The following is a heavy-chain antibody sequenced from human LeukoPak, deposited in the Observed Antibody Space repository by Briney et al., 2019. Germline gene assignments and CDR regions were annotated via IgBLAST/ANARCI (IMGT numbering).Heavy chain of an antibody. V-gene: IGHV4-4*02. D-gene: IGHD3-10*01. CDR3: ASPSRVRGALDY. CDR1: GGSISSSNW. Sequence: AGTLTLTCAVSGGSISSSNWWGWVRHAPGKGVEWIGEIYYSWSINYSPSVKSRVTISVDKSKNPVSLKLSTVTAADTDVYYCASPSRVRGALDYWGQGTMVTVSS. CDR2: IYYSWSI. J-gene: IGHJ4*02.